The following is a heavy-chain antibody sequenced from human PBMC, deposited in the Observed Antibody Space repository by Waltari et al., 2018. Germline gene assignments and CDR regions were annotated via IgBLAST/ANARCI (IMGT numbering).Heavy chain of an antibody. CDR3: ARDRGSSGYLDY. V-gene: IGHV4-61*02. J-gene: IGHJ4*02. D-gene: IGHD3-22*01. CDR2: IYTSGST. Sequence: QVQLQESGPGLVKPSQTLSLTCTVSGGSISSGSYYWSWIRQPAGKGLEWIGRIYTSGSTNYNPSLKSRVTISVDTSKNQFSLKLSSVTAADTAVYYCARDRGSSGYLDYWGQGTLVTVSS. CDR1: GGSISSGSYY.